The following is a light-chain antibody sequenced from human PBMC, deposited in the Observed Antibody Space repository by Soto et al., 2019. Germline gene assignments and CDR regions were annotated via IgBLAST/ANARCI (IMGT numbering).Light chain of an antibody. J-gene: IGLJ2*01. Sequence: QSVLSQPPSASGSPGQSVTISCTGTSSDVGGYNYVSWYQQHPGKAPKLMIYEVSKRPSGVPDRFSGSKSGNTASLTVSVLQPEDDSNYYCSSYAGSNNVVFGGGTKLTVL. CDR3: SSYAGSNNVV. V-gene: IGLV2-8*01. CDR2: EVS. CDR1: SSDVGGYNY.